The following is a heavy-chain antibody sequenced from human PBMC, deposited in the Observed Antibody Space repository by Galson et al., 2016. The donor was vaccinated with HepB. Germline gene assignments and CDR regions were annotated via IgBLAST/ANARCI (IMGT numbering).Heavy chain of an antibody. CDR2: ISSDGSNK. D-gene: IGHD3-3*01. CDR3: ARDKGTGSDDIWSGDYMGYFDY. Sequence: SLRLSCAASGFSFSSYGMHWVRQAPGKGLEWLAVISSDGSNKYYADSVKGRFTISRANSKNTRYLQMNSLRAEDTAVYYCARDKGTGSDDIWSGDYMGYFDYGGQGSLVTVSS. V-gene: IGHV3-30*03. J-gene: IGHJ4*02. CDR1: GFSFSSYG.